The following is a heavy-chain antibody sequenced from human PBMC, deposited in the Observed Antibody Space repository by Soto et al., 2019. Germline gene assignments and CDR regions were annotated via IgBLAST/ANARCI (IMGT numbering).Heavy chain of an antibody. CDR2: ISYDGSNK. V-gene: IGHV3-30*18. D-gene: IGHD3-22*01. CDR3: AKEFYDSSGYYYPFDY. Sequence: GGSLRLSCAASGFTFSSYGMHWVRQAPGKGLEWVAVISYDGSNKYYADSVKGRFTISRDNSKNTLYLQMNSLRAEDTAVYYCAKEFYDSSGYYYPFDYWGQGTLVTVSS. J-gene: IGHJ4*02. CDR1: GFTFSSYG.